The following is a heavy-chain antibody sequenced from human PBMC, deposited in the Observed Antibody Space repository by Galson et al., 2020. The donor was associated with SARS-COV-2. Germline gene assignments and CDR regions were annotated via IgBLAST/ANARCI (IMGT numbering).Heavy chain of an antibody. V-gene: IGHV1-2*04. CDR2: INPNSGGT. CDR3: ARESIQLWLRGRSYGMDV. D-gene: IGHD5-18*01. CDR1: GYTFTGYY. Sequence: ASVKVSCKASGYTFTGYYMHWVRQAPGHGLEWMGWINPNSGGTNYAQKFQGWVTMTRDTSISTAYMELSRLRSDDTAVYYCARESIQLWLRGRSYGMDVWGQGTTVTVSS. J-gene: IGHJ6*02.